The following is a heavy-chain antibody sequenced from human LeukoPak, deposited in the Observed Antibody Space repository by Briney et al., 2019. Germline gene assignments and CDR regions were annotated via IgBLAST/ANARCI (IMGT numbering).Heavy chain of an antibody. D-gene: IGHD1-1*01. CDR3: ANWKTGRVMDV. Sequence: GGSLRLSCAASGFTFSSYAMTWVRQAPGKGLEWVSTITGTGTSTYYADSVKGQFTISRDNSKSTLYLQMNSLRAEDTAVYYCANWKTGRVMDVWGKGTTVTVSS. V-gene: IGHV3-23*01. CDR2: ITGTGTST. CDR1: GFTFSSYA. J-gene: IGHJ6*03.